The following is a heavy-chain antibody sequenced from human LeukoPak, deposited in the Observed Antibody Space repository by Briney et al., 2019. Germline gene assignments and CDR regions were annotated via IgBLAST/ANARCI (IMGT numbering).Heavy chain of an antibody. CDR3: ARDSRAGYYYGMDV. J-gene: IGHJ6*02. CDR2: IYSGGST. V-gene: IGHV3-66*01. D-gene: IGHD2-2*01. CDR1: GFTVSSNY. Sequence: GGSLRLSCAASGFTVSSNYMSWVRQAPGKALEWVSVIYSGGSTYYADSVKGRFTISRDNSKNTLYLQMNSLRAEDTAVYYCARDSRAGYYYGMDVWGQGTTVTVSS.